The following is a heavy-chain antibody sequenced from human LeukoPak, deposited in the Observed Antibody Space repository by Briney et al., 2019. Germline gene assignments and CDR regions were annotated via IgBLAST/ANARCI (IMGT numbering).Heavy chain of an antibody. J-gene: IGHJ5*02. V-gene: IGHV3-21*01. CDR1: GFTFSSYS. CDR2: ISSSSSYI. CDR3: ARDLASSSCPCRWFDL. Sequence: PGGSLRLSCAASGFTFSSYSMNWVRQAPGKGLEWVSSISSSSSYIKYADSLKGRFTISRDNAKNSLYLQVNSLRAEDTAVYYCARDLASSSCPCRWFDLWGQGTLVTVSS. D-gene: IGHD6-13*01.